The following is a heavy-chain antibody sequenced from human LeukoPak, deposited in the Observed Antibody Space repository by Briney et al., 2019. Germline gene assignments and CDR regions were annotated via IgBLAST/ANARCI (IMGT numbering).Heavy chain of an antibody. CDR3: ARDTLGPLYYGMDV. CDR1: GFTFSSYW. CDR2: INSDGSST. V-gene: IGHV3-74*01. D-gene: IGHD2-15*01. Sequence: GGSLRLSCAASGFTFSSYWMHWVRQAPGKGLVWVSRINSDGSSTSYADSVKGRFTISRDNAKNTLYLQMNSLRAEDTAVYYCARDTLGPLYYGMDVWGQGTRSPSP. J-gene: IGHJ6*02.